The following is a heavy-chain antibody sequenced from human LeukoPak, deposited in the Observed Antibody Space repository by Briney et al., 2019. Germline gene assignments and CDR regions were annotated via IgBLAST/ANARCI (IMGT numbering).Heavy chain of an antibody. D-gene: IGHD2-2*01. CDR3: ARVDCSSTSCYWGGNWFDP. Sequence: KASETLSLTCTVSGGSISSYYWSWIRQPAGKRLEWIGRIYTSGSTNYNPSLKSRVTMSVDTSKNQFSLKLSSVTAADTAVYYCARVDCSSTSCYWGGNWFDPWGQGTLVTVSS. CDR2: IYTSGST. V-gene: IGHV4-4*07. CDR1: GGSISSYY. J-gene: IGHJ5*02.